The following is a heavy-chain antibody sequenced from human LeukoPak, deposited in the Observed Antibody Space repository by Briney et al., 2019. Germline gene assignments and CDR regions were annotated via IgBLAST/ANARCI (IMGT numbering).Heavy chain of an antibody. V-gene: IGHV3-33*08. D-gene: IGHD1-26*01. J-gene: IGHJ6*02. Sequence: PGGFLRLSCAASGFTFSNLGLNWVRQAPGKGLEWVAVIWYDGNNKYYADSVKGRFTISRDNSKNTLYLQMNSLRAEDTAVYYCARDRGSREDGMDVWGQGTTVTVSS. CDR3: ARDRGSREDGMDV. CDR2: IWYDGNNK. CDR1: GFTFSNLG.